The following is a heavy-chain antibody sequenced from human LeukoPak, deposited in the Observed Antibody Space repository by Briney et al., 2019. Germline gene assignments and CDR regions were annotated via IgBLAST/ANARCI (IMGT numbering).Heavy chain of an antibody. D-gene: IGHD4-11*01. CDR3: AREADSNLGDDMDV. J-gene: IGHJ6*02. CDR2: INSGGSST. Sequence: PGGSLRLSCAASGFTFSSYWMHWVRQAPGKGLVWVSRINSGGSSTSYADSVKGRFTMSRDNAKNTLYLQMNSLRAEDTAVYYCAREADSNLGDDMDVWGQGTTVTVSS. CDR1: GFTFSSYW. V-gene: IGHV3-74*01.